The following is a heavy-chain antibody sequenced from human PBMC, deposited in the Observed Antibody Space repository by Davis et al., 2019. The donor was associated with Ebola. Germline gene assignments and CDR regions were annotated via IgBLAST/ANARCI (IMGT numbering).Heavy chain of an antibody. J-gene: IGHJ4*02. CDR1: GFPCSKYG. Sequence: GESLKISCSASGFPCSKYGMHWVRQAPGKGLEWVAGMSSDESDEYDGRDKTYADSVQGRFTIRRDNSKNTVYLEMSSLRVEDTAVYYCASGLYGDYSDGYWGQGTLVTVSS. CDR2: MSSDESDEYDGRDK. CDR3: ASGLYGDYSDGY. V-gene: IGHV3-30*03. D-gene: IGHD4-17*01.